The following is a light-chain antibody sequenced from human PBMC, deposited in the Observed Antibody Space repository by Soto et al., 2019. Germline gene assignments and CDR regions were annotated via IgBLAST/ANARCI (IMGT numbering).Light chain of an antibody. CDR3: QAWDRTAPVV. CDR1: TLGERY. CDR2: QDT. J-gene: IGLJ2*01. V-gene: IGLV3-1*01. Sequence: SYELTQPPSVSVSPGQTATITCSGDTLGERYVCWYQQKPGQSPVLVLYQDTKRPSGIPERFSGSNSGNTAALTISGTQAMEEADYYCQAWDRTAPVVFGGGTKVTVL.